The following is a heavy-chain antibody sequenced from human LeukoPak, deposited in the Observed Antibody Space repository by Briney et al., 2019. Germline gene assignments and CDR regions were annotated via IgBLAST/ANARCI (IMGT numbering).Heavy chain of an antibody. V-gene: IGHV3-33*01. D-gene: IGHD1-26*01. CDR2: IWYDGSNK. Sequence: GTSLRLSCAASGFTFRSHGMHWVRQAPGKGLEWVAFIWYDGSNKYYTDSVKGRSTISRDNSKNTLYLQMNSLRAEDTAVYYCAGDRATSYFDYWGQGALVTIPS. CDR1: GFTFRSHG. CDR3: AGDRATSYFDY. J-gene: IGHJ4*02.